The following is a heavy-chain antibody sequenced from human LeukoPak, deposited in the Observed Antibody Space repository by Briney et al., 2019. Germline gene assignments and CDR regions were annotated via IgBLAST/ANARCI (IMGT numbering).Heavy chain of an antibody. CDR1: GYTFTSYD. Sequence: GASLKVSCKASGYTFTSYDIHWVRHDTGQGLEWIEVLNPNSGNTGYAQKFQGRVTMTRNTSISTAYMELSSLRSEDTAVYYCARVEDYDYVWGSYRFFDYWGQGTLVTVSS. V-gene: IGHV1-8*01. CDR3: ARVEDYDYVWGSYRFFDY. J-gene: IGHJ4*02. D-gene: IGHD3-16*02. CDR2: LNPNSGNT.